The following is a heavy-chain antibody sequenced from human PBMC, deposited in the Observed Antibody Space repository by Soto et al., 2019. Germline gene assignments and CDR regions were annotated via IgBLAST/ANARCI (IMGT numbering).Heavy chain of an antibody. Sequence: ETLSLTYSVSGGSIRSYYWSWIRQPPGKGLEWIGYIYYTGTTIYNPSLKSRVTISVDTSKNQFSLKLSSVTAADTAVYYCAREDSGHGYIFFDYWGQGTQVTVSS. V-gene: IGHV4-59*01. CDR1: GGSIRSYY. CDR2: IYYTGTT. CDR3: AREDSGHGYIFFDY. J-gene: IGHJ4*02. D-gene: IGHD5-12*01.